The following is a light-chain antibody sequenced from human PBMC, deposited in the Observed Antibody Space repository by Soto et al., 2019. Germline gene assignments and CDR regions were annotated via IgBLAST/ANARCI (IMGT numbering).Light chain of an antibody. V-gene: IGLV2-14*01. CDR1: SSDVGGYNY. J-gene: IGLJ1*01. CDR3: GSYASSSTLYV. Sequence: SALTQPASVSGSPGQSITISCTGTSSDVGGYNYVSWYQQHSGKAPKLMIYDVSNRPSGVSNRFSGSKSGNTASLTISGLQAEDEADYYCGSYASSSTLYVFGTGTKVPVL. CDR2: DVS.